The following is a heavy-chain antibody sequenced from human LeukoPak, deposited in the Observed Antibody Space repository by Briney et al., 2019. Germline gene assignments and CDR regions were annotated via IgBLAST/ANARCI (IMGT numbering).Heavy chain of an antibody. D-gene: IGHD5-12*01. CDR1: GYTFTGYY. V-gene: IGHV1-2*02. CDR2: INPNSGGT. Sequence: ASVKVSCKASGYTFTGYYMHWVRQAPGQGLEWMGWINPNSGGTNYAQKFQGRVTMTGDTSISTAYMELSRLRSDDTAVYYCAREVGLATIDFDYWGQGTLVTVSS. J-gene: IGHJ4*02. CDR3: AREVGLATIDFDY.